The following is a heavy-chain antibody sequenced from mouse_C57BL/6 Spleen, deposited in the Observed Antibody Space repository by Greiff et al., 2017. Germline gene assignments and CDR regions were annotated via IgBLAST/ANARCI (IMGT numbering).Heavy chain of an antibody. J-gene: IGHJ4*01. CDR3: ARNNEYDYAMDY. CDR1: GFSLTSYG. CDR2: IWRGGST. V-gene: IGHV2-2*01. Sequence: VQLKQSGPGLVQPSQSLSITCTVSGFSLTSYGVHWVRQSPGKGLEWLGVIWRGGSTDYNAAFISRLSISKDNSKSQVLVKMNSLQADDTAIYYCARNNEYDYAMDYWGQGTSVTVSS. D-gene: IGHD5-1*01.